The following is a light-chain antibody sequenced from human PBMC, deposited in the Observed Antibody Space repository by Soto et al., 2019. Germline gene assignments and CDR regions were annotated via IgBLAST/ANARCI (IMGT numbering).Light chain of an antibody. CDR1: QSVSSN. J-gene: IGKJ4*01. Sequence: IVLTESPGTLSLSPGERATISCRASQSVSSNLAWYQQKPGQAPRLLIYGASIRATGIPDRFSVSGSGTDFTLTINRLEPEDFAVYYCQQYGSSPLTFGGGTKVDI. CDR2: GAS. V-gene: IGKV3-20*01. CDR3: QQYGSSPLT.